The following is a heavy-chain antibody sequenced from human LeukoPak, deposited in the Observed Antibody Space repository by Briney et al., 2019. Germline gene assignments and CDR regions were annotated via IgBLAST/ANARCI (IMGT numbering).Heavy chain of an antibody. Sequence: SVKVSCKASGGTFSSYAISWVRQAPGQGLEWMGGIIPIFGTANYAQKFQGRVTITADESTSTAYMELSSLRSEDTAVYYCARAMGYYYWFDPWGQGTLVTVSS. D-gene: IGHD3-22*01. J-gene: IGHJ5*02. CDR3: ARAMGYYYWFDP. CDR1: GGTFSSYA. V-gene: IGHV1-69*13. CDR2: IIPIFGTA.